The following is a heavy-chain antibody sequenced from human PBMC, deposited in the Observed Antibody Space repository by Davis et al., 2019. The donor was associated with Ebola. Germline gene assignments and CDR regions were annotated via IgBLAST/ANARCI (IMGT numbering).Heavy chain of an antibody. CDR2: INHSGST. D-gene: IGHD2-15*01. CDR1: GGSFSGYY. V-gene: IGHV4-34*01. Sequence: SETLSLTCAVYGGSFSGYYWSWIRQPPGKGLEWIGEINHSGSTNYNPSLKCRVTISVDTSKNQFSLKLSSVTAADTAMYYCAGPKRVAFDYWGQGILVTVSS. CDR3: AGPKRVAFDY. J-gene: IGHJ4*02.